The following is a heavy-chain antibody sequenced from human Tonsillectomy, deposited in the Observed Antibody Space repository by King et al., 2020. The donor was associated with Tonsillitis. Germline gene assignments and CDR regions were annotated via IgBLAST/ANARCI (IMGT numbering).Heavy chain of an antibody. V-gene: IGHV3-49*04. J-gene: IGHJ4*02. CDR2: IRSKAFEATT. Sequence: EVQLVESGGGLVQPGRSLRLSCTASGFTFGDYAMSWDRQAPGKGLEWISVIRSKAFEATTEYAASVKGRFTSSRDDSESIVYLQMNSLKTEDTAVYFCTRVSTMIVVVPDYWGQGTLVTVSS. CDR1: GFTFGDYA. CDR3: TRVSTMIVVVPDY. D-gene: IGHD3-22*01.